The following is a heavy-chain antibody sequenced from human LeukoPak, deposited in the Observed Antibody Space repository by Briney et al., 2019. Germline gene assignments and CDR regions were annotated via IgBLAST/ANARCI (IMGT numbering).Heavy chain of an antibody. Sequence: PGGSLRLSCAASGFTFSSYGMHWVRQAPGKGLEWVAVISYDGSNKYYADSVKGRFTISRDNSKNTLYLRMNSLRAEDTAVYYCANSREPYGMDVWGQGTTVTVSS. D-gene: IGHD1-14*01. CDR2: ISYDGSNK. CDR1: GFTFSSYG. CDR3: ANSREPYGMDV. V-gene: IGHV3-30*18. J-gene: IGHJ6*02.